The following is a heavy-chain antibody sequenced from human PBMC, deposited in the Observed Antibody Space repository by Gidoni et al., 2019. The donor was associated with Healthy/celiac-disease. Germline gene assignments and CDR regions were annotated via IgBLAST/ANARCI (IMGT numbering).Heavy chain of an antibody. CDR1: GITFDDYA. Sequence: EVQLVASGGGLVQPGRSLRLHFAACGITFDDYAIHWVRQAPGKGLEWVSGISWKSASIGYADSVKGRFTISRDNAKNSLYLQMNSLRTEDTAFYYCTKGPWANWNSHFDYWGQGTLVTVSS. CDR2: ISWKSASI. J-gene: IGHJ4*02. D-gene: IGHD1-1*01. CDR3: TKGPWANWNSHFDY. V-gene: IGHV3-9*01.